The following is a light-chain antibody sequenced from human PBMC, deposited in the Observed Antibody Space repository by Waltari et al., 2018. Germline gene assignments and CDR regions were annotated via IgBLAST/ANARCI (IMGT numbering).Light chain of an antibody. CDR1: QNVLYSSNNKNY. CDR2: WAS. J-gene: IGKJ4*01. Sequence: DIVMTQSPDSLAVSLGERATINCKSSQNVLYSSNNKNYLAWYQQKPGQPPKLLIYWASTRESGVPDRFSGSGSGTDFTLTISRLQAEDLAVYYCQQYYSFPVTFGGGTKVEIK. V-gene: IGKV4-1*01. CDR3: QQYYSFPVT.